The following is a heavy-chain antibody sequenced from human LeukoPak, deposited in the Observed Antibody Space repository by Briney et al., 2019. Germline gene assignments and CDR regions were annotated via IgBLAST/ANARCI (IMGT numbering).Heavy chain of an antibody. J-gene: IGHJ4*02. CDR2: IIPIFGTA. Sequence: ASVKVSCKASGGTFISYAISWVRQAPGQGLEWMGGIIPIFGTANYAQKFQGRVTITADESTSTAYMELSSLRSEDTAVYYCATRERSAVTDYWGQGTLVTVSS. CDR3: ATRERSAVTDY. V-gene: IGHV1-69*13. D-gene: IGHD4-17*01. CDR1: GGTFISYA.